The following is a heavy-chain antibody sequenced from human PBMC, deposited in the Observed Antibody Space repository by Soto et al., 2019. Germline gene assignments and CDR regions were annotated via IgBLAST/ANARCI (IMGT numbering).Heavy chain of an antibody. J-gene: IGHJ6*01. Sequence: EVPLLESGGGLVQPAGSLRLSCTASGFTFGTYAMAWVRQAPGKGLEWVSVISGSGGDTYYADSVKGRFTISRENSKNTLFVQMNSLRAEDTALRYGAKKMVYALHGMDVW. D-gene: IGHD2-8*01. V-gene: IGHV3-23*01. CDR1: GFTFGTYA. CDR3: AKKMVYALHGMDV. CDR2: ISGSGGDT.